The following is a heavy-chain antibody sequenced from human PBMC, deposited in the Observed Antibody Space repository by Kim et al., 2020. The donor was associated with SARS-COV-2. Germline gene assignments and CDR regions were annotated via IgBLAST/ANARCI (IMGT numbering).Heavy chain of an antibody. V-gene: IGHV4-39*01. CDR2: IYYSGST. CDR1: GGSISSSSYY. D-gene: IGHD3-9*01. Sequence: SETLSLTCTVSGGSISSSSYYWGWIRQPPGKGLEWIGSIYYSGSTYYNPSLKSRATISVDTSKNQFALKLSSVTAADTAVYYWASGLYYDILTGYYTEDYWGQGTLVTVSS. CDR3: ASGLYYDILTGYYTEDY. J-gene: IGHJ4*02.